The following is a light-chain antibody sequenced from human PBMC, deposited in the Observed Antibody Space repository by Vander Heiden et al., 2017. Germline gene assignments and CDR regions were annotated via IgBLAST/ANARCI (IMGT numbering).Light chain of an antibody. Sequence: QSAPTHPASVSGPPGQAINIFGNGTTSEVGSYNLVYWYQQAPGKAPKLMIYEVSKRPAGVSNRFSGSKSGNTASLTISGLQAEDEADYYCCSYAGSSPYVFGTGTKVTVL. V-gene: IGLV2-23*02. CDR2: EVS. CDR1: TSEVGSYNL. J-gene: IGLJ1*01. CDR3: CSYAGSSPYV.